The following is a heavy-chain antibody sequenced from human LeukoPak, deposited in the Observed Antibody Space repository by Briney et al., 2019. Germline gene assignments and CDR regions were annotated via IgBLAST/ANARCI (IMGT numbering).Heavy chain of an antibody. CDR2: ISGSDGST. V-gene: IGHV3-23*01. D-gene: IGHD3-10*01. CDR1: GFTFSTYA. J-gene: IGHJ4*02. CDR3: AKGESHPKYYFDY. Sequence: GGSLRLSCAASGFTFSTYAMRWVRQAPGKGLEWVSSISGSDGSTYYADSVKGRFTISRDNSKNTLYLQMDSLRAEDTAVYYCAKGESHPKYYFDYWGQGTLVTVSS.